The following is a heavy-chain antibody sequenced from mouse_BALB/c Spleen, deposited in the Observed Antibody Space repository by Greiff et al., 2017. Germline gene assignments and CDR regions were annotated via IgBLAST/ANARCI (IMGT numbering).Heavy chain of an antibody. V-gene: IGHV1-82*01. D-gene: IGHD1-1*01. J-gene: IGHJ2*01. Sequence: VQLQQSGPELVKPGASVKISCKASGYAFSSSWMNWVKQRPGQGLEWIGRIYPGDGDTNYNGKFKGKATLTADKSSSTAYMQLSSLTSVDSAVYFCARWGSSWSGYFDYWGQGTTLTVSS. CDR1: GYAFSSSW. CDR2: IYPGDGDT. CDR3: ARWGSSWSGYFDY.